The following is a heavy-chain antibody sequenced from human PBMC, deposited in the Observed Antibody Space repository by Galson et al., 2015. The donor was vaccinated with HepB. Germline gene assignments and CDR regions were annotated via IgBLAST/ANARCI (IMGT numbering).Heavy chain of an antibody. CDR1: GFTFSSYA. V-gene: IGHV3-30-3*01. D-gene: IGHD1-26*01. CDR2: ISYDGSNK. CDR3: ARYSWMEWELPYYFDY. Sequence: SLRLSCAASGFTFSSYAMHWVRQAPGKGLEWVAVISYDGSNKYYADSVKGRFTISRDNSKNTLYLQMNSLRAEDTAVYYCARYSWMEWELPYYFDYWGQGTLVTVSS. J-gene: IGHJ4*02.